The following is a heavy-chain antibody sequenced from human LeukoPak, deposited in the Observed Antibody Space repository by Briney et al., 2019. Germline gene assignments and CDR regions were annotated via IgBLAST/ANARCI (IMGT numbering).Heavy chain of an antibody. CDR2: IKSKTDGGTT. Sequence: KTGGSLRLSCAASGFTFNNAWMSWVRQAPGKGLEWVGRIKSKTDGGTTDYAAPVKGRFTISRDDSKNTLYLQMNSLRAEDTAVYYCVRDWGYDSSGYWQKYFDTWGQGTLVTVSS. V-gene: IGHV3-15*05. CDR1: GFTFNNAW. D-gene: IGHD3-22*01. J-gene: IGHJ4*02. CDR3: VRDWGYDSSGYWQKYFDT.